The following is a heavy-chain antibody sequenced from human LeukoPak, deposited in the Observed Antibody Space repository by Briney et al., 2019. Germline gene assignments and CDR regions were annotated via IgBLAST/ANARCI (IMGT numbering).Heavy chain of an antibody. CDR1: GFTFSNYG. Sequence: GRSLRLSCAASGFTFSNYGMHWVRPAPGKGLEWVAVIRYVGSDKYYADSVKGRFTISRDNSQNTMYLQMNSLRAEDTAVYYCARENDYALDYWGQGTLVTVSS. J-gene: IGHJ4*02. V-gene: IGHV3-30*12. CDR3: ARENDYALDY. CDR2: IRYVGSDK. D-gene: IGHD4-17*01.